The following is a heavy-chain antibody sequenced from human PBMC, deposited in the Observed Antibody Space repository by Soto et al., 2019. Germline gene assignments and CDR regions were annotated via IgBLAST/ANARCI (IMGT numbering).Heavy chain of an antibody. CDR3: ARGTGYIDGWPPFDF. V-gene: IGHV4-61*08. D-gene: IGHD6-25*01. Sequence: SETLSLTCTVSDDSFRGADYYWGWIRQPLGKGPEWIGYTYYNGDTKYNPALKSRVTMSVDTSKNQFSLRLSSVTAADTAVYFCARGTGYIDGWPPFDFWGRGILVTVSS. CDR1: DDSFRGADYY. J-gene: IGHJ4*02. CDR2: TYYNGDT.